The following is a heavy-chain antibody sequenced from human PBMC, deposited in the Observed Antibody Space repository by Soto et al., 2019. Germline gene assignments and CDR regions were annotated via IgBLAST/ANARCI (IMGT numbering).Heavy chain of an antibody. Sequence: PSQTLSLTCVISGDSVSSNSAAWNWIRQSPSRGLEWLGRTYYRSKWYNDYAVSVKSRITINPDTSKNQFSLQLNSVTPEDTAVYYCARVVSYQLLEEYYGMDVWGQGTTVTVSS. J-gene: IGHJ6*02. CDR3: ARVVSYQLLEEYYGMDV. V-gene: IGHV6-1*01. CDR1: GDSVSSNSAA. CDR2: TYYRSKWYN. D-gene: IGHD2-2*01.